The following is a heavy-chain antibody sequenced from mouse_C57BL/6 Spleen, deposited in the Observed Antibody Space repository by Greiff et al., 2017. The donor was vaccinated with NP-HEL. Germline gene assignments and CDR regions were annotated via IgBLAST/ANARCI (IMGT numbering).Heavy chain of an antibody. J-gene: IGHJ2*01. V-gene: IGHV1-76*01. CDR2: IYPGSGNT. CDR3: ARAADLYHGSSLDH. D-gene: IGHD1-1*01. CDR1: GYTFTDYY. Sequence: VQLQQSGAELVRPGASVKLSCKASGYTFTDYYINWVKQRPGQGLEWIARIYPGSGNTYYNEKFKGKATLTAEKSSSTAYMQLSSLTSEDSAVYFCARAADLYHGSSLDHWGQGTTLTVSS.